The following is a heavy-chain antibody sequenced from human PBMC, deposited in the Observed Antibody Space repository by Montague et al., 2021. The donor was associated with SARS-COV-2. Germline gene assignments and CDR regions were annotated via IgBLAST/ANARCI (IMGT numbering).Heavy chain of an antibody. J-gene: IGHJ5*02. CDR3: AGATAVRGAVSWFDP. Sequence: SETLSLTCTVSGGSISSHFWSFIRQPPGKGLEWIGYINSNGGTNANPSPRIRLTMSVDTSKNRFSLQLRSMTPADTAVYFCAGATAVRGAVSWFDPWGQGILVTVSS. V-gene: IGHV4-59*11. CDR1: GGSISSHF. CDR2: INSNGGT. D-gene: IGHD3-10*01.